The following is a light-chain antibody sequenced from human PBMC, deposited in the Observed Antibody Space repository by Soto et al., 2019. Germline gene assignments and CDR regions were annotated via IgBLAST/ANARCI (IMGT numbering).Light chain of an antibody. CDR3: QQANSFPLT. V-gene: IGKV3-20*01. CDR2: GAS. J-gene: IGKJ5*01. CDR1: QSVSSSY. Sequence: GLTQSPGTLSLSKGERATLSCRASQSVSSSYLAWYQQKPGQAPRLLIYGASSRATGIPDRFSGSGSGTDFTLTISILEPEDFATYYCQQANSFPLTFGQGTLLEIK.